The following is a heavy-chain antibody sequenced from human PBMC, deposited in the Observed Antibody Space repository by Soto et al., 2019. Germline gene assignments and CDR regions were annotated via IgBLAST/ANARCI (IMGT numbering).Heavy chain of an antibody. CDR1: WFTVSSDY. D-gene: IGHD2-2*01. Sequence: PGGSLRLSCAASWFTVSSDYMSWVRQAPGKGLEWVSVIYSGGSTYYADSVKGRFTISRDNSKNTLYLQMNSLRAEDTAVYYCARDRVVPAAKPPLYYYYGMDVWGQGTTVTVSS. CDR2: IYSGGST. CDR3: ARDRVVPAAKPPLYYYYGMDV. V-gene: IGHV3-53*01. J-gene: IGHJ6*02.